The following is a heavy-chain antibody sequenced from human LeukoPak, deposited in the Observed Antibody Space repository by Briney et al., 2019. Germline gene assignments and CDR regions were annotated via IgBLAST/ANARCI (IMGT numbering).Heavy chain of an antibody. D-gene: IGHD2-15*01. V-gene: IGHV1-8*01. J-gene: IGHJ4*02. CDR2: MNPNNGDT. CDR3: ARVRCSGGSCYYFDY. Sequence: ASEKVSCKASGYTFIRYNIDWVRQATGQGLEWMGWMNPNNGDTGYAQKFQGRVTMTRNTSISTAYMELSSLRSEDTAVYFWARVRCSGGSCYYFDYWGQGTLVTVSS. CDR1: GYTFIRYN.